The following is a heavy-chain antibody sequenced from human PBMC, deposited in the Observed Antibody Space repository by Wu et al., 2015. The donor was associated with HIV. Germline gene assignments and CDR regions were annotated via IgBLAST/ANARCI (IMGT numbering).Heavy chain of an antibody. CDR2: IIPIFGTA. D-gene: IGHD6-6*01. J-gene: IGHJ4*02. V-gene: IGHV1-69*12. CDR1: GGTFSSYA. CDR3: ARREEGSIAARSRGFDY. Sequence: QVQLVQSGAEVKKPGSSVKVSCKASGGTFSSYAISWVRQAPGQGLEWMGGIIPIFGTANYAQKFQGRVTITADESTSTAYMELSSLRSEDTAVYYCARREEGSIAARSRGFDYWGQGNPGHRLL.